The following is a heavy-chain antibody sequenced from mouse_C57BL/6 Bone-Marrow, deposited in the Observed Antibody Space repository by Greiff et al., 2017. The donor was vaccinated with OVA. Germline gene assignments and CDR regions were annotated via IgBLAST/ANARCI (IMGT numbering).Heavy chain of an antibody. CDR3: ARQLRLRYYAMDY. CDR2: ISYSGST. D-gene: IGHD3-2*02. J-gene: IGHJ4*01. Sequence: DVHLVESGPGLAKPSQTLSLTCSVTGYSITSDYWNWIRKFPGNKLEYMGYISYSGSTYYNPSLKSRISITRDTSKNQYYLQLNSVTTEDTATYYCARQLRLRYYAMDYWGQGTSVTVSS. CDR1: GYSITSDY. V-gene: IGHV3-8*01.